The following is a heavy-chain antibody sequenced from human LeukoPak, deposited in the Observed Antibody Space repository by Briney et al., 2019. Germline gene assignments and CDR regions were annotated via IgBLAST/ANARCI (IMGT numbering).Heavy chain of an antibody. V-gene: IGHV1-69*13. CDR1: GGTFSSYA. Sequence: EASVKVSCKASGGTFSSYAISWVRQAPGQGLEWMGGIIPIFGTANYAQKFQGRVTITADESTSTAYMELSSLRSEDTAVYYCAKDQKWESPHYFDKWGQGILVTVSS. D-gene: IGHD1-26*01. J-gene: IGHJ4*02. CDR3: AKDQKWESPHYFDK. CDR2: IIPIFGTA.